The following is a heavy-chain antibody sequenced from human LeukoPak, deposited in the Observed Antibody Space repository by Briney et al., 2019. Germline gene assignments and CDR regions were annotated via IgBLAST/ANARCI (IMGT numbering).Heavy chain of an antibody. CDR3: ARGRPEGYCSGGSCYGGPTFDY. CDR2: INHSGST. D-gene: IGHD2-15*01. J-gene: IGHJ4*02. CDR1: GGSFSGYY. Sequence: PSETLSLTCAVYGGSFSGYYWSWIRQPPGKGLEWIGEINHSGSTNYNPSLKSRVTISVDTSKNQFSLKLSSVTAAGTAVYYCARGRPEGYCSGGSCYGGPTFDYWGQGTLVTVSS. V-gene: IGHV4-34*01.